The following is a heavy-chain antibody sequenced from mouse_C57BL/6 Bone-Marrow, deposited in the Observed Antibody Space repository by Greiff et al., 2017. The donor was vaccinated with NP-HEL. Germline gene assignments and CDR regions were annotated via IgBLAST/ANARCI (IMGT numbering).Heavy chain of an antibody. J-gene: IGHJ1*03. CDR2: IRNKANGYTT. CDR3: ARFLRARYFDV. D-gene: IGHD3-2*02. V-gene: IGHV7-3*01. CDR1: GFTFTDYY. Sequence: EVQLVESGGGLVQPGGSLSLSCAASGFTFTDYYMSWVRQPPGTALEWLGFIRNKANGYTTEYSASVKGRFTISRDNSQSILYLQMNALRAEDSATYYCARFLRARYFDVWGTGTTVTVSS.